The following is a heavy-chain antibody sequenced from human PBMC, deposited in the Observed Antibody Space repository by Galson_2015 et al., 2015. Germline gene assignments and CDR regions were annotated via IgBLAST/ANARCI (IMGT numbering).Heavy chain of an antibody. CDR1: GFSLSTSGMC. CDR3: ARVWNYYGSGSRCGAFDI. J-gene: IGHJ3*02. Sequence: PALVKPTQTLTLTCTFSGFSLSTSGMCVSWIRQPPGKALEWLALIDWDDDKYYSTSLKTRLTISKDTSKNQLVLTMTNMDPVDTATYYCARVWNYYGSGSRCGAFDISGQGTMLTVSS. V-gene: IGHV2-70*01. D-gene: IGHD3-10*01. CDR2: IDWDDDK.